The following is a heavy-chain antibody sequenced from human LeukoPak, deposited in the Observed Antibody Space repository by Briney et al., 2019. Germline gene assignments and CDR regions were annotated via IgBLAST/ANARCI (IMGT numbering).Heavy chain of an antibody. CDR3: AKGAPGSGVSGRTFDF. V-gene: IGHV3-23*01. J-gene: IGHJ4*02. Sequence: PGGTLRLSCAASGFTFSSYAMSWVRQARGKGREWVSAISGTGTYYADSVKGRFPISRDNSKNTLDLQMNSLRAEDTAVYYCAKGAPGSGVSGRTFDFWGQGTLVTVSS. CDR1: GFTFSSYA. D-gene: IGHD6-19*01. CDR2: ISGTGT.